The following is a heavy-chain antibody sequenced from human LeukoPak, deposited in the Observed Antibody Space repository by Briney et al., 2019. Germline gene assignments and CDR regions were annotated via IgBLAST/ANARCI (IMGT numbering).Heavy chain of an antibody. D-gene: IGHD1-1*01. J-gene: IGHJ5*02. V-gene: IGHV4-59*08. CDR1: GGSISSYY. CDR2: IYYSGST. CDR3: ARPVPSRLGWFDP. Sequence: SETLSLTCTVSGGSISSYYWSWIRQPPGKGLEWIGYIYYSGSTYYNPSLKSRVTISVDTSKNQFSLKLSSVTAADTAVYYCARPVPSRLGWFDPWGQGTLVTVSS.